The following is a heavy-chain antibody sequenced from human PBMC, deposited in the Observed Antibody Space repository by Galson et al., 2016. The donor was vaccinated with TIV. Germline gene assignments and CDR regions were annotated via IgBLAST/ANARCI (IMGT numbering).Heavy chain of an antibody. Sequence: SVKVSCKASGYTFTSFDISWIQQAPGQGLEWMGWMSPSNGNTGYAQKFRGRITMTRHPSTTTVYMELSGLTSEDTAVYYCARGHYYDSSCYSFDFWGQGTLVTVSS. CDR1: GYTFTSFD. J-gene: IGHJ4*02. V-gene: IGHV1-8*01. CDR2: MSPSNGNT. CDR3: ARGHYYDSSCYSFDF. D-gene: IGHD3-22*01.